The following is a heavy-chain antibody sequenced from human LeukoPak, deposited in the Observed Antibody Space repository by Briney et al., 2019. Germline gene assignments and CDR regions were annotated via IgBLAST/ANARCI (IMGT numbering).Heavy chain of an antibody. CDR3: ARDRSSLGLWFGELRN. CDR1: GFTFSSYW. CDR2: IYSDGSST. Sequence: GGSLRLSCAAPGFTFSSYWTHWVRQAPGKGLVWVSRIYSDGSSTNYADSVKGRFTISRDNAKNTLYLQMNSLRAEDTAVYYCARDRSSLGLWFGELRNWGQGTLVTVSS. D-gene: IGHD3-10*01. J-gene: IGHJ4*02. V-gene: IGHV3-74*01.